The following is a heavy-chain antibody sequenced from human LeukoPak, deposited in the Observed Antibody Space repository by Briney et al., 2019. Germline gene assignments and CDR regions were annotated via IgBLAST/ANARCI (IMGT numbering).Heavy chain of an antibody. V-gene: IGHV1-69*05. CDR3: GGSTLNYDFWSGYPRYYYYYYMDV. Sequence: SVKVSCKASGGTFSSYAISWVRQAPGQGLEWMVGIIPIFGTANYAQKFQGRVTITTDESTSTTYMELSSLRSEDTAVYYCGGSTLNYDFWSGYPRYYYYYYMDVWGKGTTVTVSS. CDR2: IIPIFGTA. CDR1: GGTFSSYA. J-gene: IGHJ6*03. D-gene: IGHD3-3*01.